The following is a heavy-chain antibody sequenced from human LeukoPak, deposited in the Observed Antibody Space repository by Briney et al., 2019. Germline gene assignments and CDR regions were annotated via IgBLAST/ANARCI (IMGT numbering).Heavy chain of an antibody. CDR1: GGSISSGGYY. Sequence: PSQTLSLTCTVSGGSISSGGYYWSWIRQHPGKGLEWIGYICYSGSTYYSPSLKSRVTISVDTSKNQFSLKLSSVTAADTAVYYCARDRSGSYYGFDYWGQGTLVTVSS. J-gene: IGHJ4*02. CDR2: ICYSGST. V-gene: IGHV4-31*03. D-gene: IGHD1-26*01. CDR3: ARDRSGSYYGFDY.